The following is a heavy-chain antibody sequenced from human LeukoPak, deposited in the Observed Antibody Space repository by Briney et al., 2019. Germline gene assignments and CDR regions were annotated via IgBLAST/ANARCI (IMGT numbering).Heavy chain of an antibody. CDR2: IGSNGDST. CDR1: GFTFSNYA. CDR3: ARGNVVGATRPFDY. Sequence: GGSLRLSCAGSGFTFSNYAMYWVRQAPGRGLENVAGIGSNGDSTYYANSVKGRFTISRDNSKNTLFLQMGSLRAEDMAVYYCARGNVVGATRPFDYWGQGTLVTVSS. J-gene: IGHJ4*02. D-gene: IGHD1-26*01. V-gene: IGHV3-64*01.